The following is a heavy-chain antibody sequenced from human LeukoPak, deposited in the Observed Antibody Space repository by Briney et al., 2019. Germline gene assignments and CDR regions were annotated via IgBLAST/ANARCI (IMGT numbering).Heavy chain of an antibody. CDR3: ASSYHPVTTTARFDY. Sequence: VASVKVSCTASGGTFSSYAISWVRQAPGQGLEWMGGIIPIFGTANYAQKFQGRVTITADESTSTAYMELSSLRSEDTAVYYCASSYHPVTTTARFDYWGQGTLVTVSS. CDR1: GGTFSSYA. V-gene: IGHV1-69*13. J-gene: IGHJ4*02. D-gene: IGHD4-17*01. CDR2: IIPIFGTA.